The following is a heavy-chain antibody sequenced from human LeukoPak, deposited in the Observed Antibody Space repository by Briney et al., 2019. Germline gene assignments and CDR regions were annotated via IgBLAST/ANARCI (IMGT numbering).Heavy chain of an antibody. D-gene: IGHD5-18*01. CDR1: GFTFSSYA. CDR3: AREWIQGGEGFLDY. Sequence: GGSLRLSCAASGFTFSSYAMSWVRQAPGKGLEWVAVISYDGSNKYYADSVKGRFTISRDNSKNTLYLQMNSLRAEDTAVYYCAREWIQGGEGFLDYWGQGTLVTVSS. V-gene: IGHV3-30-3*01. CDR2: ISYDGSNK. J-gene: IGHJ4*02.